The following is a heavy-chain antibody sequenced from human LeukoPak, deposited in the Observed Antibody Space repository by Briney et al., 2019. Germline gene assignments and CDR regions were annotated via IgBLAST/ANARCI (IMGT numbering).Heavy chain of an antibody. J-gene: IGHJ4*02. D-gene: IGHD3-22*01. Sequence: GGSLRLSCADSGFTFSSYAMTWVRQAPGKGLEWVSTISGASGTTYYADSVKGRFTISRDNSKNTLYLQMNSLRAEDTAVYYCAKDSSADDSSGYSYYFDYWGQGTLVTASS. CDR1: GFTFSSYA. CDR3: AKDSSADDSSGYSYYFDY. V-gene: IGHV3-23*01. CDR2: ISGASGTT.